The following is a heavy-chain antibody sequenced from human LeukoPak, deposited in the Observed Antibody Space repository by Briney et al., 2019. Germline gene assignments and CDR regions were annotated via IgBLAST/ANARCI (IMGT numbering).Heavy chain of an antibody. D-gene: IGHD3-22*01. CDR1: GGSISSYY. Sequence: PSETLSLTCTVSGGSISSYYCSWIRQPPGKGLEWIGYIYYSGSTNYNPSLKSRVTISVDTSKNQFSLKLSSVTAADTAVYYCARIGTSGYYYKNWFDPWGQGTLVTVSS. CDR3: ARIGTSGYYYKNWFDP. J-gene: IGHJ5*02. V-gene: IGHV4-59*01. CDR2: IYYSGST.